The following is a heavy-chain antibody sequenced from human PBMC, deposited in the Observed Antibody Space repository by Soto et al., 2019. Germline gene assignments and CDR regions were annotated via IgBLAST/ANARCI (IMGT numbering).Heavy chain of an antibody. J-gene: IGHJ1*01. CDR1: GFTFDDYA. CDR2: ISWNSGSI. D-gene: IGHD6-13*01. CDR3: DKGLYRSSWYWPDQH. V-gene: IGHV3-9*01. Sequence: EVQLVESGGGLVQPGRSLRLSCAASGFTFDDYALNWVRQAPGKGLEWVSGISWNSGSIGYADSVKVRFTISIDNAKNSLYLQINSLRAEDTALSYCDKGLYRSSWYWPDQHWGQGTLVTVSS.